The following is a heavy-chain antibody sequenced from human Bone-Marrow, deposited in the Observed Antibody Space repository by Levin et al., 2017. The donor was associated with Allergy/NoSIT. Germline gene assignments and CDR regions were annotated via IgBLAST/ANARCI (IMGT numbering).Heavy chain of an antibody. CDR3: ARDHRSWKAGSCYKYWLDS. Sequence: ASVKVSCKASGYTFTQYPMNWVRQAPGQGLQWMGWINTNTGSPTYAQGFTGRFVFSLDTSVSTAYLEITGLKAEDTAVYYCARDHRSWKAGSCYKYWLDSWGQGTLVNVSS. D-gene: IGHD2-2*02. J-gene: IGHJ5*01. CDR1: GYTFTQYP. CDR2: INTNTGSP. V-gene: IGHV7-4-1*02.